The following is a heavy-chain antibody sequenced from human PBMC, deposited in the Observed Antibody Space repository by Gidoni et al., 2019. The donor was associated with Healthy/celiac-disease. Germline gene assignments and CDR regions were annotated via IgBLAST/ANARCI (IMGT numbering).Heavy chain of an antibody. Sequence: QVQLQQWGAGLLKPSETLSLTCAVYGGSFSGYYWSWIRQPPGKGLEWIGEINHSGSTNYNPSLKSRVTISVDTSKNQFSLKLSSVTAADTAVYYCARGSDTIPRRYWGQGTLVTVSS. D-gene: IGHD3-3*01. J-gene: IGHJ4*02. CDR2: INHSGST. CDR1: GGSFSGYY. CDR3: ARGSDTIPRRY. V-gene: IGHV4-34*01.